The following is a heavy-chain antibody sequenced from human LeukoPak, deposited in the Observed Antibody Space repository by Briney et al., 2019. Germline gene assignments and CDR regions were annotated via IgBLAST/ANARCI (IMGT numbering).Heavy chain of an antibody. CDR1: GFTFTSSA. CDR2: IVVGSGNT. Sequence: SVKVSCKASGFTFTSSAMQWVRQARGQRLEWIGWIVVGSGNTNYAQKFQERVTITRDRSTSTAYMELSSLRSEDTAVYYCAADRYYYDSSGYPCSDYWGQGTLVTVSS. V-gene: IGHV1-58*02. D-gene: IGHD3-22*01. J-gene: IGHJ4*02. CDR3: AADRYYYDSSGYPCSDY.